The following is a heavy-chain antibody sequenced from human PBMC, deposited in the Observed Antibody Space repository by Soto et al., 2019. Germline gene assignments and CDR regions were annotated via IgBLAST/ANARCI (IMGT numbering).Heavy chain of an antibody. CDR1: GFTLKIYE. Sequence: DEQLVESGGGLVQSGGSLRLSCEASGFTLKIYEVNWVRQAPGKGLEWISYITSSTRTTYYADSVKGRFTISRDNARKSVYLQMNSLRVEDTAIYYCARGNTSIQGDLSHYNGLDVWGQGTTVTVSS. V-gene: IGHV3-48*03. D-gene: IGHD3-10*01. J-gene: IGHJ6*02. CDR2: ITSSTRTT. CDR3: ARGNTSIQGDLSHYNGLDV.